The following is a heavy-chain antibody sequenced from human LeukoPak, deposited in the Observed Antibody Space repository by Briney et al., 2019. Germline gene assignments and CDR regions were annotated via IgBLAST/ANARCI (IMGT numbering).Heavy chain of an antibody. J-gene: IGHJ6*03. CDR3: AKGPSHYYYYYMDV. CDR1: GFTFSNYA. V-gene: IGHV3-23*01. CDR2: ISGSGGTT. Sequence: GGSLRLSCAASGFTFSNYAMSWVRQAPGKGLEWVSVISGSGGTTYYADSVKGRFTISRDNSKNTLYLQMNSLRAEDTAIYYCAKGPSHYYYYYMDVWGKGTTVTVSS.